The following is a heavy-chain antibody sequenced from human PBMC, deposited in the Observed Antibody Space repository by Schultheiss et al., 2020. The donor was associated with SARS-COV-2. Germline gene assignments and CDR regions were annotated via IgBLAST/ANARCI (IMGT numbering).Heavy chain of an antibody. CDR1: GFTFSSYD. CDR3: ARDISFDCSSTSCYTDAGGWFDP. CDR2: IGTAGDT. Sequence: GGSLRLSCAASGFTFSSYDMHWVRQATGKGLEWVSAIGTAGDTYYPGSVKGRFTISRDNSKNTLYLQMNSLRAEDTAVYYCARDISFDCSSTSCYTDAGGWFDPWGQGTLVTVSS. V-gene: IGHV3-13*01. D-gene: IGHD2-2*02. J-gene: IGHJ5*02.